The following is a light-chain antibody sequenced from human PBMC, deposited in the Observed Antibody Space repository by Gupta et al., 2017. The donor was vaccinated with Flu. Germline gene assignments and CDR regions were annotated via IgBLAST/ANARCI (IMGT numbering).Light chain of an antibody. CDR3: CSYIGGSSLV. Sequence: QSALTQPAAVSGSPGQSITISCSGSSRDVGGYNLVSWYQHHPARAPKLMIYEVRKRPSGVSSRFSGSKSGNTASLTISGLQAEDDADYYCCSYIGGSSLVFGGGTKLTVL. V-gene: IGLV2-23*02. J-gene: IGLJ3*02. CDR2: EVR. CDR1: SRDVGGYNL.